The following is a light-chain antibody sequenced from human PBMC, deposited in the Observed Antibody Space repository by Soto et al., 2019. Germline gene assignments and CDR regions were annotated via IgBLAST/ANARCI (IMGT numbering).Light chain of an antibody. CDR1: TSDVGAYNY. Sequence: QSALTQPASGSGSPGQSITISCTGSTSDVGAYNYVSWYKHHPGQAPQLIIYEVSNRPSGVSNRFSGSKSGNTASLTISGLQADDDGDYDCSSKTSSSSPFVFGTGTKLTVL. CDR2: EVS. J-gene: IGLJ1*01. V-gene: IGLV2-14*01. CDR3: SSKTSSSSPFV.